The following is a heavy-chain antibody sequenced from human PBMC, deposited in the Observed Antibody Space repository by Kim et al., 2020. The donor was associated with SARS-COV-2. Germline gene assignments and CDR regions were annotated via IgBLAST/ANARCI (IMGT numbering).Heavy chain of an antibody. D-gene: IGHD6-13*01. Sequence: GGSLRLSCAASGFTFRNYWMHWVRQAPGKGLVWVSRINSDGSSTTYADSVKGRFTISRDKAKNTLYLQVNSLRAEDTAVYYCARVEYSSTWYIDYWGQGALVTVSS. V-gene: IGHV3-74*01. CDR2: INSDGSST. CDR3: ARVEYSSTWYIDY. CDR1: GFTFRNYW. J-gene: IGHJ4*02.